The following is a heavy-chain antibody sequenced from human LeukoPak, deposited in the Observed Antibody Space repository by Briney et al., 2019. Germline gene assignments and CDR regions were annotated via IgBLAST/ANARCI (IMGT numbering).Heavy chain of an antibody. CDR1: GFTFSSYS. V-gene: IGHV3-48*01. D-gene: IGHD2-21*01. J-gene: IGHJ4*02. CDR2: ISLSGSPI. CDR3: VQGPYFDY. Sequence: GGSLRLSCAASGFTFSSYSMNWVRQAPGKGLEWVSYISLSGSPIYYGDAVKGRFSISRDNAKNSLYLQMHSLRADDTAVYFCVQGPYFDYWGQGTLVTVSS.